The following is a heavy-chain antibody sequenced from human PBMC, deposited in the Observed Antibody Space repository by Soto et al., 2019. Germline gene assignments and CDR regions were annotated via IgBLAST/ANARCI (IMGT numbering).Heavy chain of an antibody. CDR2: ISYDGSNK. CDR1: GFTFSSYA. CDR3: ARGHVYYDSSGYGVGDAFDI. D-gene: IGHD3-22*01. J-gene: IGHJ3*02. Sequence: QVQLVESGGGVVQPGRSLRLSCAASGFTFSSYAMHWVRQAPGKGLEWVAVISYDGSNKYYADSVKGRFTISRDNSKNTLYLKMNSLRAEDTAVYYCARGHVYYDSSGYGVGDAFDIWGQGTMVTVSS. V-gene: IGHV3-30-3*01.